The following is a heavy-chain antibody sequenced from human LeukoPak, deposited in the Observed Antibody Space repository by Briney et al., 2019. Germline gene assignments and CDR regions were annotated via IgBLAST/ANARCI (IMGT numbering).Heavy chain of an antibody. Sequence: SVKVSCKACVGTFSSYAISWVRQAPGQGLEWMGGIIPIFGTANYAQKFQGRVTITADESTSTAYMELSSLRSEDTAVYYCARVQGSSGWYYFDYWGQGTLVTVSS. CDR1: VGTFSSYA. CDR2: IIPIFGTA. D-gene: IGHD6-19*01. J-gene: IGHJ4*02. V-gene: IGHV1-69*13. CDR3: ARVQGSSGWYYFDY.